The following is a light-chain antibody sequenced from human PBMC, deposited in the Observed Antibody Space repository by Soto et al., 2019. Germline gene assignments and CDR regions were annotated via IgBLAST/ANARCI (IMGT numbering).Light chain of an antibody. CDR3: QQYGSSPPLT. V-gene: IGKV3-20*01. Sequence: EIVLTQSPGTLSLSPGERATLSCRASQSVSSSHLAWYQQKPGQAPRLLIYGASSRATGIPDRFRGSGSGTDFTLTISRLEPEDFAVYYCQQYGSSPPLTFGGGTKV. CDR1: QSVSSSH. CDR2: GAS. J-gene: IGKJ4*01.